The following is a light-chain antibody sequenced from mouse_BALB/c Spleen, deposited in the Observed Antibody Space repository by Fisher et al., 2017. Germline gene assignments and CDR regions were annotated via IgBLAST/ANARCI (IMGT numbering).Light chain of an antibody. J-gene: IGKJ4*01. CDR2: RTS. V-gene: IGKV4-57*01. CDR1: SSVSY. CDR3: QQRSSYPLT. Sequence: IVLTQTPAIMSASLGEEITLTCSASSSVSYMHWYQQKSGTSPKRWIYRTSNLASGVPARFSGSGSGTSYSLTISRMEAEDAATYYCQQRSSYPLTFGSGTKLEIK.